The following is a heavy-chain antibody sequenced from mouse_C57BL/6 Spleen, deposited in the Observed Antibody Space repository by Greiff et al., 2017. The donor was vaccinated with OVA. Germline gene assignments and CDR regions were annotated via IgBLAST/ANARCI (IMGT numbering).Heavy chain of an antibody. V-gene: IGHV5-17*01. Sequence: EVQGVESGGGLVKPGGSLKLSCAASGFTFSDYGMHWVRQAPEKGLEWVAYISSGSSTIYYAGTVKGRFTISRDNAKNTLFLQMTSLRSEDTAMYYCARRSNGPYGSFFDYWGQGTTLTVSS. CDR2: ISSGSSTI. D-gene: IGHD1-1*01. J-gene: IGHJ2*01. CDR3: ARRSNGPYGSFFDY. CDR1: GFTFSDYG.